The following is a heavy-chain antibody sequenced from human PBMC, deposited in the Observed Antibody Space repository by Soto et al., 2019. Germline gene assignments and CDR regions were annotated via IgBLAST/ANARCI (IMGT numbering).Heavy chain of an antibody. CDR2: IYYSGST. J-gene: IGHJ6*03. Sequence: PSETLSLTCTVSGGSISSYYWSWIRQPPGKGLEWIGYIYYSGSTNYNPSLKSRVTISVDTSKNQFSLKLSSVTAADTAVYYCERERIYYDFWSGYYTPHYMDVCGKGNTVTVSS. V-gene: IGHV4-59*01. CDR3: ERERIYYDFWSGYYTPHYMDV. D-gene: IGHD3-3*01. CDR1: GGSISSYY.